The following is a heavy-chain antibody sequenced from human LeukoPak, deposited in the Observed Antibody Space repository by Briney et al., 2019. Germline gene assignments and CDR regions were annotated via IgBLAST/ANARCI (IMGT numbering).Heavy chain of an antibody. Sequence: TLPLTCTVSGGSISSGSYYWSWIRQPAGKGLEWIGRIYTSGSTNYNPSLKSRVTISVDTSKNQFSLKLSSVTAADTAVYYCARGLEGYYGPVYGMDVWGQGTTVTVS. V-gene: IGHV4-61*02. CDR3: ARGLEGYYGPVYGMDV. CDR1: GGSISSGSYY. J-gene: IGHJ6*02. CDR2: IYTSGST. D-gene: IGHD3-10*01.